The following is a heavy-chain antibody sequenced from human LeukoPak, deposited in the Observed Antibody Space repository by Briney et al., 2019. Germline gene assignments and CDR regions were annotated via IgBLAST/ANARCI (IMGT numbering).Heavy chain of an antibody. D-gene: IGHD5-18*01. Sequence: GGSLRLSCAASGFTFSSYGMHWVRQAPGKGLEWVAFIRYDGSNKYYADSVKGQFTISRDNSKNTLYLQMNSLRAEDTAVYYCAKDPYSYGSYFDYWGQGTLVTVSS. J-gene: IGHJ4*02. CDR2: IRYDGSNK. V-gene: IGHV3-30*02. CDR1: GFTFSSYG. CDR3: AKDPYSYGSYFDY.